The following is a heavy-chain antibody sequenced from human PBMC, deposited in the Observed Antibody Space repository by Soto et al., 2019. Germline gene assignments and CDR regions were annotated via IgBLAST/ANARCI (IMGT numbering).Heavy chain of an antibody. V-gene: IGHV5-51*01. CDR1: GYSFTNYW. CDR3: ATPSVPGALDAFDI. Sequence: PGESLKISCQGSGYSFTNYWVGWVRQMPGKGLEWMGIIYPGDSDIRYSPSFQGQVTISADKSISTAYLQWSSLKASDTAMYYCATPSVPGALDAFDIWGQGTMVTVSS. D-gene: IGHD3-10*01. CDR2: IYPGDSDI. J-gene: IGHJ3*02.